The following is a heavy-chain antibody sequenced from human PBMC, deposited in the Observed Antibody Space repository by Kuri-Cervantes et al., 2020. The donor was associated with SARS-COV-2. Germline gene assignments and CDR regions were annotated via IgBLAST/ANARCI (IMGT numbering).Heavy chain of an antibody. J-gene: IGHJ5*02. Sequence: LSLTCAASGFTFSSYSMNWVRQAPGKGLEWVAFIRYDGSNKYYADSVKGRFTISRDNSKNMLYLQMNSLRAEDTAVYYCAKVGQQLVPDWFDPWGQGTLVTVSS. CDR2: IRYDGSNK. D-gene: IGHD6-13*01. V-gene: IGHV3-30*02. CDR1: GFTFSSYS. CDR3: AKVGQQLVPDWFDP.